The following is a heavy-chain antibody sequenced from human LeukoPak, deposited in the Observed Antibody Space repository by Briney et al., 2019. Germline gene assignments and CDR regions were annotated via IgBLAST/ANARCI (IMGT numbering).Heavy chain of an antibody. Sequence: PGGSLRLSCAASGFTFSSYWMHWVRQAPGKGLVWVSRINSDGSSTIYADSVKGRFTISKDNAKNTVYLQMNSLRAEDTAVYYCAKGRLYSFENWGRGTLVTVSS. J-gene: IGHJ4*02. D-gene: IGHD4-11*01. CDR2: INSDGSST. V-gene: IGHV3-74*01. CDR3: AKGRLYSFEN. CDR1: GFTFSSYW.